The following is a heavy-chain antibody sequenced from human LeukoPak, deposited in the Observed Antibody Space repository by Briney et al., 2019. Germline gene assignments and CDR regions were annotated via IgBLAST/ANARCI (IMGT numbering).Heavy chain of an antibody. CDR2: ISSSGSTI. J-gene: IGHJ4*02. CDR3: ARVDGVKYTTTRGYYFDY. CDR1: GFTFSDYY. V-gene: IGHV3-11*01. D-gene: IGHD5-24*01. Sequence: PGGSRRRSRAASGFTFSDYYMSWIGQAPGKGLEWVSYISSSGSTIYYADSVKGRFTISRDNAKNSLYLQMNSLRAEDTAVYYCARVDGVKYTTTRGYYFDYWGQGTLVTVSS.